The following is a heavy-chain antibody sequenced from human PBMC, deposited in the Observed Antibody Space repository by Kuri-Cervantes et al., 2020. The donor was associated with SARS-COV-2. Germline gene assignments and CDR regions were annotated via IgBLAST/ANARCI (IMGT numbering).Heavy chain of an antibody. CDR2: IGSKAYGGTT. D-gene: IGHD3-3*01. J-gene: IGHJ6*03. CDR1: GFTFGDYA. V-gene: IGHV3-49*04. CDR3: SRYEFWSGYYMDV. Sequence: GESLKIPCSASGFTFGDYAMSWVRQAPGKGLEWGGFIGSKAYGGTTEYAASVKGIFTISKDDSKRIAYLQMNSLKNEDTAVYYCSRYEFWSGYYMDVWGKGTTVTVSS.